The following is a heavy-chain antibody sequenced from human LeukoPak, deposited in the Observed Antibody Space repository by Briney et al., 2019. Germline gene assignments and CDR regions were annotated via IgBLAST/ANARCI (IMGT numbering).Heavy chain of an antibody. V-gene: IGHV4-38-2*02. CDR2: IYHSGST. CDR1: GYSISSGYY. J-gene: IGHJ4*02. CDR3: ARYMDSGYDESFDY. D-gene: IGHD5-12*01. Sequence: SETLSLTCTVSGYSISSGYYWGWIRQPPGKGLEWIGSIYHSGSTYYNPSLKSRVTISVDTSKNQFSLKLSSVTAADTAVYYCARYMDSGYDESFDYWGQGTLVTVSS.